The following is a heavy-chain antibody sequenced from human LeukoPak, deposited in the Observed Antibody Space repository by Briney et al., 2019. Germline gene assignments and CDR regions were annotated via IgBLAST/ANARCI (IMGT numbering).Heavy chain of an antibody. CDR2: INPNSGGT. V-gene: IGHV1-2*02. J-gene: IGHJ4*02. Sequence: ASVKVSCKASGYTFTGYYMHWVRRPPGQGLEWMGWINPNSGGTNYAQKFQGRVTMTRDTSISTAYMELSRLRSDGTAVYYCARDKYQLLSFDYWGQGTLVTVSS. D-gene: IGHD2-2*01. CDR3: ARDKYQLLSFDY. CDR1: GYTFTGYY.